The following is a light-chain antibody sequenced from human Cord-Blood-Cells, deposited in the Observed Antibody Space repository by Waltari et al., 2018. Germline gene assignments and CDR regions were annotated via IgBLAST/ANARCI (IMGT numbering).Light chain of an antibody. Sequence: SYVLTQPPSVSVAPGKTARITCGGNNIGSKSVHWYQQKPGQAPVLVVYDDSDRPSGVPGRVSCSKSGNTATLTISRVEAGDEADYYCQVWDSSSDHWVFGGGTKLTVL. CDR2: DDS. J-gene: IGLJ3*02. CDR1: NIGSKS. V-gene: IGLV3-21*03. CDR3: QVWDSSSDHWV.